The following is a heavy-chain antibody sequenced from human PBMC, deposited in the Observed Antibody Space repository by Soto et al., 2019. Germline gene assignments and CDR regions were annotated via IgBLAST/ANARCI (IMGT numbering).Heavy chain of an antibody. CDR2: ISYDGSNK. Sequence: GGSLRLSCAASGFTFSSYAMHWVRQAPGKGLEWVAVISYDGSNKYYADSVKGRFTISRDNSKNTLYLQMNSLRAEDTAVYYCARERDYGDTYYYYGMDVWGQGTTVTVSS. CDR3: ARERDYGDTYYYYGMDV. V-gene: IGHV3-30-3*01. J-gene: IGHJ6*02. D-gene: IGHD4-17*01. CDR1: GFTFSSYA.